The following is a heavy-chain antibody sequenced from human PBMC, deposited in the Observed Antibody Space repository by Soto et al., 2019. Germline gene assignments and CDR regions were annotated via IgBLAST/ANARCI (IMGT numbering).Heavy chain of an antibody. J-gene: IGHJ4*02. CDR3: AKEGDGSSSSCRYHFDF. V-gene: IGHV3-30*18. CDR1: GFTFSSHG. D-gene: IGHD2-2*01. Sequence: QVQLVDSGGGVVQPGRSLRLSCAASGFTFSSHGMHWVRQAPGKGLEWVAVISSHGRVDYYADSVKGRFIISRDNSRNTLFLQMNSLRDEDSAVYYCAKEGDGSSSSCRYHFDFWGQGTLVTVSS. CDR2: ISSHGRVD.